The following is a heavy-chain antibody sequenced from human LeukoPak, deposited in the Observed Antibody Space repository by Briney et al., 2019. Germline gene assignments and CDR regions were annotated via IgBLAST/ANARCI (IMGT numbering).Heavy chain of an antibody. CDR2: INSDGSST. V-gene: IGHV3-74*01. J-gene: IGHJ4*02. CDR1: GFTFSSYW. D-gene: IGHD3-22*01. CDR3: AKISGYYLSDY. Sequence: GGSLRLSCAASGFTFSSYWMHWVRHAPGKGLVWVSRINSDGSSTSYVDSVKGRFTISRDNSKTTLYLQMNRLRAEDTAVYYCAKISGYYLSDYWGQGTLVTVSS.